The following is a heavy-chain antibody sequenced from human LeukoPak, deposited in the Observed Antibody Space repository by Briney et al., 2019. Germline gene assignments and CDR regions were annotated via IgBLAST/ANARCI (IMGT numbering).Heavy chain of an antibody. J-gene: IGHJ6*02. D-gene: IGHD2-2*01. Sequence: SQTLSLTCTVSGGSISSGDYYWSWIRQPPGKGLEWIGYIYYSGSTYYNPSLKSRVTISVDTSKNQFSLKLSSVTAAGTAVYYCARGLSRPAALPYYYYGMDVWGQGTTVTVSS. CDR2: IYYSGST. CDR3: ARGLSRPAALPYYYYGMDV. CDR1: GGSISSGDYY. V-gene: IGHV4-30-4*01.